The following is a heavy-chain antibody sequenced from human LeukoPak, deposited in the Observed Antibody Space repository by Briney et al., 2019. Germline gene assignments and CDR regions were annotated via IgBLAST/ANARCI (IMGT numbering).Heavy chain of an antibody. Sequence: GASVKVSCKASGYTFTSYGISWVRQAPGQGLEWMGWISAYNGNTNYAQKLQGRVTMTTDTSTSTAYMELRSLRSDDTAVYYCARVGPSDYGDYGHYFDYWGQGTLVTVSS. CDR2: ISAYNGNT. V-gene: IGHV1-18*01. CDR3: ARVGPSDYGDYGHYFDY. CDR1: GYTFTSYG. J-gene: IGHJ4*02. D-gene: IGHD4-17*01.